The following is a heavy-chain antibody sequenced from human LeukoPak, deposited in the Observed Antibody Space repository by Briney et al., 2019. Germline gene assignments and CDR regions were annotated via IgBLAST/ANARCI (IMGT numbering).Heavy chain of an antibody. CDR1: GFTFSSYE. D-gene: IGHD5-18*01. CDR2: ISSSGSTI. V-gene: IGHV3-48*03. J-gene: IGHJ4*02. Sequence: GGSLRLSCAASGFTFSSYEVNWVRQAPGKGLEWVSYISSSGSTIYYADSVKGRFTISRDNAKNSLYLQMNSLRAEDTAVYYCASGGYSYGYVVPFDYWGQGTLVTVSS. CDR3: ASGGYSYGYVVPFDY.